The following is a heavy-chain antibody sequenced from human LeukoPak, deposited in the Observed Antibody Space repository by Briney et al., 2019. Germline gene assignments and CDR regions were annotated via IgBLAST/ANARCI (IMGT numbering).Heavy chain of an antibody. J-gene: IGHJ3*02. CDR2: ITGSGASS. CDR3: ANLDDAFGI. Sequence: PGGSLRLSCAASGLTISGYTMNWVRQSPGKGLECVSAITGSGASSYYADSAKGRFTISRDHSKNTLYLQMNSLRAEDTAVYYCANLDDAFGIWGQGTMVTVSS. V-gene: IGHV3-23*01. CDR1: GLTISGYT.